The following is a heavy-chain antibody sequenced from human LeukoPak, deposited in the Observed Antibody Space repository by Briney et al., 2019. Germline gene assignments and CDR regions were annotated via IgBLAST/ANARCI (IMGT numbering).Heavy chain of an antibody. CDR1: GYTFTSYD. CDR3: ARGAQSGWYGFDP. Sequence: ASVKVSCKASGYTFTSYDINWVRQATGQGLEWMGWMNPNSGNTGYAQKFQGRVTITRNTSISTAYMELSRLRSDDTAVYYCARGAQSGWYGFDPWGQGTLVTVSS. V-gene: IGHV1-8*03. CDR2: MNPNSGNT. J-gene: IGHJ5*02. D-gene: IGHD6-19*01.